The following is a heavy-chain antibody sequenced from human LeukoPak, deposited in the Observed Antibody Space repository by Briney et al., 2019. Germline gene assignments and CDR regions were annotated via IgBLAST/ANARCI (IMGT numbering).Heavy chain of an antibody. CDR3: ARDPASVGATMMLDP. CDR2: IYYSGST. J-gene: IGHJ5*02. CDR1: GGSISSSSYY. Sequence: PSETLSLTCTVSGGSISSSSYYWGWIRQPPGKGLEWIGSIYYSGSTYYNPSLKSRVTISVDTSKNQFSLKLSSVTAADTAVYYCARDPASVGATMMLDPWGQGTLVTVSS. D-gene: IGHD1-26*01. V-gene: IGHV4-39*07.